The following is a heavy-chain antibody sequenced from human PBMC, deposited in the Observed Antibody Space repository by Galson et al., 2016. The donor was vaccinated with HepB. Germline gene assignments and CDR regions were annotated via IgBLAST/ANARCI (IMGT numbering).Heavy chain of an antibody. V-gene: IGHV1-69*13. J-gene: IGHJ4*02. CDR1: GGTFSSYA. D-gene: IGHD2-15*01. Sequence: SVKVSCKASGGTFSSYAFSWVRQAPGQGLEWMGGIIPIFGTANYAQNFQGRVTITADESTSTAYMELSSLRSDDTAVYYCASGVGIWIAELNADPFDFWGQGTLVTVSS. CDR3: ASGVGIWIAELNADPFDF. CDR2: IIPIFGTA.